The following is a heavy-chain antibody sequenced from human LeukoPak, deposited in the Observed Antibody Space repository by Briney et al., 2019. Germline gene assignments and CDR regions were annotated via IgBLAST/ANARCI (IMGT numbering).Heavy chain of an antibody. Sequence: RRSLRLSCAAAAFTFSSYAMHWVRQAPGKGLDWVALVSTDGSNSYYAVSVKGRFTIARDNSKDTVYLQMNSLRAEDTAVYFCARDQDYSGSYPSDYWGQGTLVTVSP. CDR2: VSTDGSNS. V-gene: IGHV3-30-3*01. CDR3: ARDQDYSGSYPSDY. D-gene: IGHD1-26*01. J-gene: IGHJ4*02. CDR1: AFTFSSYA.